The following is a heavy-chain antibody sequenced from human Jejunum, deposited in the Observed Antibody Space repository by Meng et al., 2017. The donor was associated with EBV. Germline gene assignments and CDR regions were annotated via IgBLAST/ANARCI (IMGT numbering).Heavy chain of an antibody. V-gene: IGHV3-30*03. CDR2: ISPDGNNK. D-gene: IGHD6-19*01. CDR1: ALTLCSYG. CDR3: ARDGSGWYPGDY. Sequence: GGALPPPAWSRSLFFAVPALTLCSYGVHLVRQARGKGLECVALISPDGNNKYYADSVKGRFTISRDNSKNTLYVQINSLRTEDTAVYYCARDGSGWYPGDYWGQGTLVTVSS. J-gene: IGHJ4*02.